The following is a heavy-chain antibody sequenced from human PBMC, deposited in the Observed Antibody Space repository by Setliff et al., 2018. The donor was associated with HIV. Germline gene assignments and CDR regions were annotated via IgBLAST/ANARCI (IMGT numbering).Heavy chain of an antibody. CDR1: GGSMNIHY. J-gene: IGHJ4*02. CDR2: IYYSGST. D-gene: IGHD6-25*01. CDR3: ARRGIAAD. V-gene: IGHV4-59*11. Sequence: SETLSLTCTVSGGSMNIHYWSWIRQPPGKGLEWIGSIYYSGSTNYNPSLKSRVTVSVVTSKNQFSLKLSSVTAADTAVYYCARRGIAADWGQGTLVTVSS.